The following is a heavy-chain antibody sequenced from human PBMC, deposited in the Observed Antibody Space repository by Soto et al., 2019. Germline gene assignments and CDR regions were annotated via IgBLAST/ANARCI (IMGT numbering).Heavy chain of an antibody. CDR3: TRESFDGYVYYGVAV. CDR1: GFTFSSYW. V-gene: IGHV3-74*01. Sequence: EVQLVESGGGLVQPGGSLRLSCAASGFTFSSYWMHWVRQVSGKGLVWVSRINIDGTSTSYADSVKGRFTISRDNAKNTMYRQVSRLRAEATGVYYCTRESFDGYVYYGVAVWWHGTTVTVSS. J-gene: IGHJ6*01. D-gene: IGHD3-22*01. CDR2: INIDGTST.